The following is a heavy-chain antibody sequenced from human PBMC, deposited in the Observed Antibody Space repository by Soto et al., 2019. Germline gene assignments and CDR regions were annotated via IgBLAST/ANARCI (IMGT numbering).Heavy chain of an antibody. Sequence: GESLKIFCKGSGYRFSNYWIGWVRQMPGKGLEWMGIIYPGDSDTRYSPSFQDQVTISADKSISTAYLQWSSLKASDTAMYYCAGGGVRGVITRTRDYYGMDVWGQGTTVTVSS. V-gene: IGHV5-51*01. CDR3: AGGGVRGVITRTRDYYGMDV. CDR2: IYPGDSDT. D-gene: IGHD3-10*01. CDR1: GYRFSNYW. J-gene: IGHJ6*02.